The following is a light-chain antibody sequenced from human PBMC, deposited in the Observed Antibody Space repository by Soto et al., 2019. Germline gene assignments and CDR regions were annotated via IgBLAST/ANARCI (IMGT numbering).Light chain of an antibody. CDR2: DAS. Sequence: EVVLAQSPGTLSLSPGERATLSCRASQSVSSSYLAWYQQKPDQAPRLLIYDASSRATGIPDRFSGSGSGTDFTLTISRLEPEDSAVYYCQQYGSTPWTFGQGTKV. CDR3: QQYGSTPWT. J-gene: IGKJ1*01. V-gene: IGKV3-20*01. CDR1: QSVSSSY.